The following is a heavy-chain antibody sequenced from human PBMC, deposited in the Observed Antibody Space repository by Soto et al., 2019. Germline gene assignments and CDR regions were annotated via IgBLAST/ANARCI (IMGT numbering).Heavy chain of an antibody. CDR2: IIPILGET. V-gene: IGHV1-69*08. J-gene: IGHJ6*02. D-gene: IGHD3-16*01. Sequence: QVQLVQSGAEVKKPGSSVRVSCKASGTIFSSYTISWVRQAPGQGLEWMGRIIPILGETNSAQKFQGRVTLXSDKATNTAYMQLNSLRLEDTAGYYCARGLGGRMDDWGQGTTVTVSS. CDR3: ARGLGGRMDD. CDR1: GTIFSSYT.